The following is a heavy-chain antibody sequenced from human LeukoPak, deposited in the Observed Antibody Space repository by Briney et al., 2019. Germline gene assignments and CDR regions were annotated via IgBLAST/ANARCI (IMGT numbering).Heavy chain of an antibody. CDR2: IYYSGST. Sequence: PSETLSLTCTVSGGSISSSSYYWGWIRQPPGKGLEWIGSIYYSGSTYYNPSLKSRVTMSVDTSKNQFSLKLSSVTAADTAVYYCARDAGDSSSWYLLTSVAGHKNAFDIWGQGTMVTVSS. CDR1: GGSISSSSYY. CDR3: ARDAGDSSSWYLLTSVAGHKNAFDI. J-gene: IGHJ3*02. D-gene: IGHD6-13*01. V-gene: IGHV4-39*07.